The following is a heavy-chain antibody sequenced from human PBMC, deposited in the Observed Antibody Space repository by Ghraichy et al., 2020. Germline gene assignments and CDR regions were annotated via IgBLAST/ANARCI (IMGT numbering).Heavy chain of an antibody. V-gene: IGHV1-69*13. CDR3: ARGSLSGTVAGAPGH. Sequence: SVKVSCKASGCTFSSYAISWVRQAPGQGLEWMGGIIPIFGTANYAQKFQGRVTITADESTSTAYMELSSLRSEDTAVYYCARGSLSGTVAGAPGHWGQGTLVTVSS. D-gene: IGHD6-19*01. CDR2: IIPIFGTA. CDR1: GCTFSSYA. J-gene: IGHJ1*01.